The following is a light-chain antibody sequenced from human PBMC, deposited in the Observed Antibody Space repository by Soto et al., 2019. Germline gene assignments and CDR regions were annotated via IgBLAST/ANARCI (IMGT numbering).Light chain of an antibody. CDR1: QDIGIW. CDR2: DAS. CDR3: QQANSFPLT. V-gene: IGKV1-12*01. J-gene: IGKJ4*01. Sequence: DTQMTQSPSSVSASVGDRVTITCRASQDIGIWLAWYQQKPGKVPKLLIYDASTLHIGVPSRFGGSGSGTNFSLTISSLQPEDFATYYCQQANSFPLTFGGGTKVDVK.